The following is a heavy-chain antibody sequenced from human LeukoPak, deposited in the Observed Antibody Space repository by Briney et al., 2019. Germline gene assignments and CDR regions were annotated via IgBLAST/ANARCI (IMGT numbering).Heavy chain of an antibody. CDR2: ISSSGSTI. V-gene: IGHV3-11*01. Sequence: GGSLRLSCAASGFTFSDYYMSWIRQAPGKRLEWVSYISSSGSTIYYADSVKGRFTISRDNAKNSLYLQMNSLRAEDTAVYYCARRYSPSIEYYFDYWGQGTLVTVSS. J-gene: IGHJ4*02. D-gene: IGHD2-15*01. CDR1: GFTFSDYY. CDR3: ARRYSPSIEYYFDY.